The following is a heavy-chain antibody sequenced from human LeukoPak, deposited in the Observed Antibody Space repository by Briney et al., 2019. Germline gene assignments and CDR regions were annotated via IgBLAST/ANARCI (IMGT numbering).Heavy chain of an antibody. V-gene: IGHV3-23*01. CDR3: AKPGYSGYHPS. Sequence: PGGSLRLSCAASGFTFSSYAMSWVRQAPGKGLELVSTLSGSGDSTYYADSVKGRFTISRDNPKNTLYLQMNSLRAEDTAVYYCAKPGYSGYHPSWGQGTLVTVSS. D-gene: IGHD5-12*01. J-gene: IGHJ4*02. CDR2: LSGSGDST. CDR1: GFTFSSYA.